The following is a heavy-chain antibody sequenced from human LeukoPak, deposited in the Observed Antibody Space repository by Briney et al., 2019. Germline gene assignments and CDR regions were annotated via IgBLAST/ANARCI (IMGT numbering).Heavy chain of an antibody. D-gene: IGHD2/OR15-2a*01. CDR1: GGSITTSSYY. V-gene: IGHV4-39*01. CDR3: ARAFRARYFDL. J-gene: IGHJ2*01. Sequence: PSETLSLTCTVSGGSITTSSYYWGWIRQPPGKGLEWIGVIYYSGSTYYNPSLKGRVTISVDTSKNQFSLKLSSVTAADTAVYYCARAFRARYFDLWGRGTLVTVSS. CDR2: IYYSGST.